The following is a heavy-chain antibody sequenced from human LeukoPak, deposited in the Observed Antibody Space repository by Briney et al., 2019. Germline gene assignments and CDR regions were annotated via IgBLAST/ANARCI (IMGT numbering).Heavy chain of an antibody. V-gene: IGHV4-34*01. Sequence: SETLSLTCAVYGGSFSGYYWSWIRQPPGKGLEWIGEINHSGSTNYNPSLKSRVTISVDTFKNQFSLKLSSVTAADTAVYYCARVKDCSGGSCYDYWGQGTLVTVSS. CDR3: ARVKDCSGGSCYDY. D-gene: IGHD2-15*01. J-gene: IGHJ4*02. CDR1: GGSFSGYY. CDR2: INHSGST.